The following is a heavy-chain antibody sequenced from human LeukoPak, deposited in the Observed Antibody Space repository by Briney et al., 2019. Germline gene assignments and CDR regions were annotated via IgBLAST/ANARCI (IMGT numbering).Heavy chain of an antibody. CDR1: GDSITSFY. J-gene: IGHJ4*02. Sequence: PSETLPLTCTVSGDSITSFYWSWIRQPPGKGLEWIGYIYYSGSTNYNPSLKSRVTISVDTSKNQFSLKLSSVTAADTAVYYCARARSLYYFDYWGQGTLVTVSS. D-gene: IGHD3-10*01. CDR3: ARARSLYYFDY. V-gene: IGHV4-59*01. CDR2: IYYSGST.